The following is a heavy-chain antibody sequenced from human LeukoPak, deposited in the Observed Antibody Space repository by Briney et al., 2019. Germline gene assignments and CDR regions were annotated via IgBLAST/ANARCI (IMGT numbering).Heavy chain of an antibody. V-gene: IGHV4-59*01. Sequence: SETLSLTCTVSGGSISSYYWSWIRQPPGKGLEWIGYIYYSGSTNYNPSLKSRVTISVDTSKNQFSLKLSSVTAADTAVYYCAIDGYSAFDTWGQGTMVTVSS. D-gene: IGHD5-12*01. CDR2: IYYSGST. CDR1: GGSISSYY. CDR3: AIDGYSAFDT. J-gene: IGHJ3*02.